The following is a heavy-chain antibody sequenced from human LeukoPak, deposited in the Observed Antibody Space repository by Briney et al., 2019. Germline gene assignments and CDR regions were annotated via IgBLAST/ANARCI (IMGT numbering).Heavy chain of an antibody. V-gene: IGHV1-2*02. J-gene: IGHJ4*02. Sequence: SVKVSCKASGYTFTTYGISWVRQAPGQGLEWMGWINPESGDTNYAQKFQGRVTMTRDTSISTAYMELSRLRSDDTAVYYCARGPTNWGNFDHWGQGTLVTVSS. D-gene: IGHD7-27*01. CDR2: INPESGDT. CDR1: GYTFTTYG. CDR3: ARGPTNWGNFDH.